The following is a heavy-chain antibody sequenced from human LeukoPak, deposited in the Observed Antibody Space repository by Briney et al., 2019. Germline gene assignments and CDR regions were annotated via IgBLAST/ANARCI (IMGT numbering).Heavy chain of an antibody. CDR3: VGFNHDSSGSYDAFDI. Sequence: GGSLRLSCAASGFTFSSYWMHWVRQAPGKGLVWVSRINSDGSSTSYADSVKGRFTISRDNAKNTLYLQMNSLRAEDTAVYYCVGFNHDSSGSYDAFDIWGQGTMVTVSS. V-gene: IGHV3-74*01. D-gene: IGHD3-22*01. CDR1: GFTFSSYW. J-gene: IGHJ3*02. CDR2: INSDGSST.